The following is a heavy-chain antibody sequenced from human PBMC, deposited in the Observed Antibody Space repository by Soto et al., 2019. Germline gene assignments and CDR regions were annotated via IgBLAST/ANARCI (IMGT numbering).Heavy chain of an antibody. CDR2: IHYSGSV. V-gene: IGHV4-30-4*01. Sequence: QVQLQESGPGLVRPSKTLSLTCTVSGGSISSDQYNWTWIRQTPGKGLERIVYIHYSGSVYYNPSLQSRFTMSVETSKNLFSLKLSSVTDADTDVDFCVREAGGEDREYYGLDVWGQGTTVTVSS. CDR3: VREAGGEDREYYGLDV. J-gene: IGHJ6*01. D-gene: IGHD4-17*01. CDR1: GGSISSDQYN.